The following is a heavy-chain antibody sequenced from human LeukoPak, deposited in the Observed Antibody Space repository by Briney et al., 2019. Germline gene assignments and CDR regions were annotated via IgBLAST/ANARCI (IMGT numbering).Heavy chain of an antibody. CDR3: ARDIYYDSSGYYGSIY. D-gene: IGHD3-22*01. V-gene: IGHV3-48*04. CDR1: GFTFSSYS. CDR2: ISSSSSTI. Sequence: GGSLRLSCAASGFTFSSYSTNWVRQAPGKGLEWVSYISSSSSTIYYADSVKGRFTISRDNAKNSLYLQMNSLRAEDTAVYYCARDIYYDSSGYYGSIYWGQGTLVTV. J-gene: IGHJ4*02.